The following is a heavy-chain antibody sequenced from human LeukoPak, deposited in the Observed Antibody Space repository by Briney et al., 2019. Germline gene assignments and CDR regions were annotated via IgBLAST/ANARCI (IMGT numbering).Heavy chain of an antibody. J-gene: IGHJ4*02. V-gene: IGHV4-34*01. CDR2: INHSGST. CDR3: ARAGYTSSWAPFDY. D-gene: IGHD6-13*01. Sequence: SETLSLTCAVYGGSFSGYYWSWIRQPPGKGLGWIGEINHSGSTNYNPSLKSRVTISLDTSKNHLSLKLSSVTAADTAVYYCARAGYTSSWAPFDYWGQGTLVTVSS. CDR1: GGSFSGYY.